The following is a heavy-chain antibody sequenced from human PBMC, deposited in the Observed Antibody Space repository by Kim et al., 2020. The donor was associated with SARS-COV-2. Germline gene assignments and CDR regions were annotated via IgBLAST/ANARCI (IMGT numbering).Heavy chain of an antibody. V-gene: IGHV4-59*13. CDR2: IYYSGST. CDR1: GGSISSYY. Sequence: SETLSLTCTVSGGSISSYYWSWIRQPPGKGLEWIGYIYYSGSTNYNPSLKSRVTISVDTSKNQFSLKLSSVTAADTAVYYCARDNSGYNIDAFDIWGQGTMVTVSS. CDR3: ARDNSGYNIDAFDI. J-gene: IGHJ3*02. D-gene: IGHD3-22*01.